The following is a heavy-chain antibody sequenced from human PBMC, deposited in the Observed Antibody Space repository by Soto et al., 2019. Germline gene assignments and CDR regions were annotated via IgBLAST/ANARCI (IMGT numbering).Heavy chain of an antibody. Sequence: GASVKVSCKAFGYTFTSYGISWVRQAPGQGLEWMGWISAYNGSTKYAQKLQGRVTMTTDTSTSTAYMELRSLRSDDTAVYYCASNSYGYTFYDYWGQGTPVTVSS. V-gene: IGHV1-18*01. CDR2: ISAYNGST. J-gene: IGHJ4*02. CDR3: ASNSYGYTFYDY. CDR1: GYTFTSYG. D-gene: IGHD5-18*01.